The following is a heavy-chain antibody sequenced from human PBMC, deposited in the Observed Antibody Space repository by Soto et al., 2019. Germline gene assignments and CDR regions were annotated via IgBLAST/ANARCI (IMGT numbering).Heavy chain of an antibody. V-gene: IGHV4-30-4*01. CDR3: GREGGDFVQFPYY. D-gene: IGHD3-3*01. CDR2: LYYIGDT. J-gene: IGHJ4*02. CDR1: GVSINRGDYY. Sequence: QVRLQESGPKLVRPSQTLSLTCSVSGVSINRGDYYWSWIRQSPGRGLERIGSLYYIGDTHYNPSLGSRVTMSVDTYKNHFFLDLQSVVAAATAVYFCGREGGDFVQFPYYCGQGTLITVSS.